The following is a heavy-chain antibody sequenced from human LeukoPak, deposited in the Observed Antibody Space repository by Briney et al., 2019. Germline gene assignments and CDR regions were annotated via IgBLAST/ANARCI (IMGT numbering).Heavy chain of an antibody. CDR3: ARVRVVPAGYFDT. J-gene: IGHJ4*02. Sequence: GGSLRLSCAAFGFTFSSYWMHWVRQAPGKGLVWVSRINSDGTSAIYADSVRGRFTISRDNAKNTLYLQMNSLGDEDTAVYYCARVRVVPAGYFDTWGQGTLVTVSS. V-gene: IGHV3-74*01. CDR2: INSDGTSA. CDR1: GFTFSSYW. D-gene: IGHD2-2*01.